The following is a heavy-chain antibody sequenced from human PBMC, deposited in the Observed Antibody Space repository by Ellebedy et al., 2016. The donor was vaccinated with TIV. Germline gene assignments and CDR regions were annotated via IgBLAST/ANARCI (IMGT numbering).Heavy chain of an antibody. CDR1: GGSISSSSYY. J-gene: IGHJ4*02. D-gene: IGHD3-3*01. Sequence: MPSETLSLTCAVSGGSISSSSYYWGWIRQPPGKGLEWIGSIFYSGNTYYNPSLKSRLTISVDTSKNQFALKLSAVTAADTAVYYCARILRAGSDGDYFDYWGQGTQVTASS. CDR2: IFYSGNT. CDR3: ARILRAGSDGDYFDY. V-gene: IGHV4-39*06.